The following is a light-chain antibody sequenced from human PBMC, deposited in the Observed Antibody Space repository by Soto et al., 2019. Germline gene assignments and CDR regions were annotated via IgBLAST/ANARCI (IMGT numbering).Light chain of an antibody. CDR2: DAS. V-gene: IGKV3-11*01. Sequence: EIVLTQSPATLSLSPGERATLSCRASQSVNSYLAWYQQKPGQAPRLLIYDASNRATGTPARFSGGGSGTEFTLIISSLEPEDFAVYYCHHRSNWLFGGGTKVEIK. CDR3: HHRSNWL. J-gene: IGKJ4*01. CDR1: QSVNSY.